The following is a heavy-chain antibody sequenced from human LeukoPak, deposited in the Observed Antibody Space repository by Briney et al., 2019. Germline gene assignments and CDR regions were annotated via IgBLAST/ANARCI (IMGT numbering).Heavy chain of an antibody. CDR3: ARDGPVAGVELDQ. CDR2: ITWNGGIT. J-gene: IGHJ4*02. CDR1: GFPFDNYG. D-gene: IGHD6-19*01. V-gene: IGHV3-20*04. Sequence: GGSLRLSCAASGFPFDNYGMAWVRQAPGKGLEWVSGITWNGGITAYADSVKGRFTISRDNAKNSLYLQMNSLRAEDTALYYCARDGPVAGVELDQWGQGTLVTVSS.